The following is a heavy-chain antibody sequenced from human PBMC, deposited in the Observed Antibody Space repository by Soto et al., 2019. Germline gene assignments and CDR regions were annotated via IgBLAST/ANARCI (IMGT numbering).Heavy chain of an antibody. J-gene: IGHJ6*02. V-gene: IGHV1-2*04. CDR1: GYTFTGYY. D-gene: IGHD1-26*01. CDR2: INPNSGGT. CDR3: ARDLAGATTSNYYYYGMDL. Sequence: ASVKVSCKASGYTFTGYYMHWVRQAPGQGLEWMGWINPNSGGTNYAQKFQGWVTMTRDTSISTAYMELSRLRSDDTAVYYCARDLAGATTSNYYYYGMDLRGQGTSVTVSS.